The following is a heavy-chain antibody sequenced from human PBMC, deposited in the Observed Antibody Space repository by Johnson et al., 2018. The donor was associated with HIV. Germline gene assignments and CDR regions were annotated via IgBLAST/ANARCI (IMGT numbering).Heavy chain of an antibody. D-gene: IGHD3-3*01. CDR2: IKQDGSDK. Sequence: VQLVESGGGLVQPGGSLRLSCAASGFSFSSFWMSWVRQVPGKGLEWVANIKQDGSDKPYVDSVKGRFTISRDNARNSLYLQMSSLRGEDMAVYYCARERWSSYFGAFDIWGQGTMVTLSS. J-gene: IGHJ3*02. CDR1: GFSFSSFW. CDR3: ARERWSSYFGAFDI. V-gene: IGHV3-7*01.